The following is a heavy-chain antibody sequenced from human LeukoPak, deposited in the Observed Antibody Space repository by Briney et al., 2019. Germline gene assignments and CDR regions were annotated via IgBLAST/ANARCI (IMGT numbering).Heavy chain of an antibody. J-gene: IGHJ6*03. Sequence: GGSLGLSCAASGFTFSNAWMSWVRQAPGKGLEWVGRIKSKADGGTTHYAAPVTGRFTISRDDSKNTLYLQMNSLKTEDTAVYYCTTSEWELLRFYYYMAVWGKGTTVTVSS. CDR1: GFTFSNAW. CDR3: TTSEWELLRFYYYMAV. V-gene: IGHV3-15*01. D-gene: IGHD1-26*01. CDR2: IKSKADGGTT.